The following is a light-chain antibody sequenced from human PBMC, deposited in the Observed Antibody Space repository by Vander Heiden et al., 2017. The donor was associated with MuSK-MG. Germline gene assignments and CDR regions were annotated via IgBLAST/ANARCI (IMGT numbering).Light chain of an antibody. CDR1: EFGRAY. CDR3: QHDDNSPIT. CDR2: GSS. J-gene: IGKJ5*01. V-gene: IGKV3-20*01. Sequence: ENVFEESPRHPVFVSRGKSHPLLQGQSEFGRAYVAWYQQKPGQAPRPLMYGSSSRSTGIPERFSGNWSGTYFTLTISRLEPEDFAVYYCQHDDNSPITFGQGTQMDIK.